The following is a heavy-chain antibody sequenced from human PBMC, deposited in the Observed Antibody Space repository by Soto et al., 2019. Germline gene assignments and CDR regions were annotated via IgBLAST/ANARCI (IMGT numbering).Heavy chain of an antibody. V-gene: IGHV3-15*01. Sequence: GGSLRLSCAASGFTFNNAWMTWVRQVPGKGLEWVARIRSKTDGGTADLAAPVKDRFIISRDDSKNTLYLEMNSLKTEDTAVYHCTTLSYCRGSSCFSALDSWGQGTLVTVSS. D-gene: IGHD2-2*01. J-gene: IGHJ4*02. CDR2: IRSKTDGGTA. CDR3: TTLSYCRGSSCFSALDS. CDR1: GFTFNNAW.